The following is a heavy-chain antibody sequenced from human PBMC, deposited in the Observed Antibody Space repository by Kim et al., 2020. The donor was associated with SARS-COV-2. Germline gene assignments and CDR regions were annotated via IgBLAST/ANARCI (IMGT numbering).Heavy chain of an antibody. D-gene: IGHD6-13*01. CDR1: GFTFSSYW. V-gene: IGHV3-7*01. CDR3: ARDGLHLRQSSSWGPLYFYCGMDV. J-gene: IGHJ6*02. Sequence: GGSLRLSCAASGFTFSSYWMSWVRQAPGKGLEWVANIKQDGSEKYYVDSVKGRFTISRDNAKNSLYLQMNSLRAEDTAVYYCARDGLHLRQSSSWGPLYFYCGMDVWGQGTTVTVSS. CDR2: IKQDGSEK.